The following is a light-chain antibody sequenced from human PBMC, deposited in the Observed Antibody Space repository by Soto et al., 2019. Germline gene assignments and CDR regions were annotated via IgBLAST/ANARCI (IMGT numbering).Light chain of an antibody. CDR2: TNS. Sequence: QSVLTQPPSASGPPGQRVTISGSGRASNIGSNFVSWYQVVPGTAPKLLIYTNSHRPSGVPDRFSGSRSGTSASLDISGLQSDDEADYFCATWDDNVKGPVFGGGTKLTVL. J-gene: IGLJ2*01. V-gene: IGLV1-44*01. CDR3: ATWDDNVKGPV. CDR1: ASNIGSNF.